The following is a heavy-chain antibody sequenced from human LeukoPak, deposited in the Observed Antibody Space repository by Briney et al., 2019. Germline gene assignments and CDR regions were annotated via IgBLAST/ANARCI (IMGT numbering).Heavy chain of an antibody. D-gene: IGHD2-15*01. CDR2: IYYSGST. CDR1: GGSISTSNSY. V-gene: IGHV4-39*07. CDR3: ARSTYCSGGSCSHNWFDP. J-gene: IGHJ5*02. Sequence: PSETLSLTCAVSGGSISTSNSYWGWIRRPPGKGLEWIGSIYYSGSTYYNPSLKSRVTISVDTSKNQFSLKLSSVTAADTAVYYCARSTYCSGGSCSHNWFDPWGQGTLVTVSS.